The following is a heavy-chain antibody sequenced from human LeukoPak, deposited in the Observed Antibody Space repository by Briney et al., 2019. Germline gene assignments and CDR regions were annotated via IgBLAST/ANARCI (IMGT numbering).Heavy chain of an antibody. CDR1: GYTFTGYY. CDR2: INPNSGGT. D-gene: IGHD6-13*01. CDR3: ARVEAQQLARYLNFDY. V-gene: IGHV1-2*02. Sequence: GSVKVSCKASGYTFTGYYMHWVRQAPGQGLEWMGWINPNSGGTNYAQKFQGSVTMTRDTSLSTAYMELSRLRSDDTVVYYCARVEAQQLARYLNFDYWGQGTLVTVSS. J-gene: IGHJ4*02.